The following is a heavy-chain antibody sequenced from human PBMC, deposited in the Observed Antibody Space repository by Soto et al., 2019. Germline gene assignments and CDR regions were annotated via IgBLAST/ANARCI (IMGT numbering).Heavy chain of an antibody. CDR2: ISGSGGST. CDR1: GFTFSSYA. D-gene: IGHD2-15*01. CDR3: ARGPPTSCSGGSCYSHYFDY. J-gene: IGHJ4*02. V-gene: IGHV3-23*01. Sequence: EVQLLESGGGLVQPGGSLRLSCAASGFTFSSYAMSWVRQAPGKGLEWVSAISGSGGSTYYADSVKGRFTISRDNSKNTLYLQMNSLRAEDTAVYYCARGPPTSCSGGSCYSHYFDYWGQGTLVTVSS.